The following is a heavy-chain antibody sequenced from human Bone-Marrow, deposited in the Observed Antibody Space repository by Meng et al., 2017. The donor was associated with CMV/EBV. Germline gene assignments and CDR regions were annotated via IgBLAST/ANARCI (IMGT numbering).Heavy chain of an antibody. Sequence: GESLKISCAASGFTFSSYAMSWVRQAPGKGLEWVSAISGSGGSTYYADSVKGRFTISRDNSKNTLYLHMNSLRAEDTAVYYCVKGTIFGYPIDYWGQGTLVTVSS. D-gene: IGHD3-3*01. V-gene: IGHV3-23*01. CDR2: ISGSGGST. J-gene: IGHJ4*02. CDR1: GFTFSSYA. CDR3: VKGTIFGYPIDY.